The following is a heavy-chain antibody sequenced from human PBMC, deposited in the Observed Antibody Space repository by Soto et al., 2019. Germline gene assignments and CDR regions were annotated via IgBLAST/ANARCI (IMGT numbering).Heavy chain of an antibody. CDR1: GFTFSSYA. V-gene: IGHV3-23*01. D-gene: IGHD2-15*01. J-gene: IGHJ4*02. CDR2: VSIGGST. Sequence: DVLLLESGGGLVQPEGSLRLSCAASGFTFSSYAMGWVRQGPGKGLEWVAVVSIGGSTHYADSVRGRFTISRDNSKNTLSLQMNSLTAEDTAVYFCAKRRGAGGHFDYWGQGAVVTVSS. CDR3: AKRRGAGGHFDY.